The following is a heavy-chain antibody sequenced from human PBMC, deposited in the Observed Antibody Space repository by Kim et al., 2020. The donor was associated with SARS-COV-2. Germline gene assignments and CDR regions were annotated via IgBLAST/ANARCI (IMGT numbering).Heavy chain of an antibody. D-gene: IGHD6-19*01. CDR2: IRSKANSYAT. Sequence: GGSLRLSCAASGFTFSGSAMHWVRQASGKGLEWVGRIRSKANSYATAYAASVKGRFTISRDDSKNTAYLQMNSLKTEDTAVYYCTTRIAVAGTDYWGQGTLVTVSS. J-gene: IGHJ4*02. CDR3: TTRIAVAGTDY. CDR1: GFTFSGSA. V-gene: IGHV3-73*01.